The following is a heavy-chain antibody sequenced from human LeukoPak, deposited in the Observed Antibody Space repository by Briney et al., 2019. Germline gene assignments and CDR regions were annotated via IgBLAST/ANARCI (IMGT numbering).Heavy chain of an antibody. CDR2: IYHSGST. J-gene: IGHJ5*02. Sequence: SETLSLTCTVSGYSISSGYYWGWIRQPPGKGLEWIGSIYHSGSTYYNPSLKSRVTISVDTSKNQFSLKLSSVTAADTAVYYCARTSQRAVARLGNWFDPWGQGTLVTVSS. V-gene: IGHV4-38-2*02. D-gene: IGHD6-19*01. CDR1: GYSISSGYY. CDR3: ARTSQRAVARLGNWFDP.